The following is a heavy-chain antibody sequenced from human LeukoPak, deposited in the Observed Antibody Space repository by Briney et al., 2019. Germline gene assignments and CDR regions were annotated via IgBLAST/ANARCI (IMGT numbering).Heavy chain of an antibody. CDR3: ARARDCSSASCRLDS. V-gene: IGHV3-21*01. D-gene: IGHD2-2*01. CDR1: GFTFSSYS. J-gene: IGHJ4*02. Sequence: GGSLRLSCAASGFTFSSYSMNWVRQAPGKGLEWVSSISSSSSYIYYADSVKGRFTISRDNAKNSLYLQMNSLRAEDTAVYYCARARDCSSASCRLDSWGQGTLVTVSS. CDR2: ISSSSSYI.